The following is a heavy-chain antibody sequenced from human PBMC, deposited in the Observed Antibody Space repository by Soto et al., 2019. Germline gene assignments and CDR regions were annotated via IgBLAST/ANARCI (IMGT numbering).Heavy chain of an antibody. V-gene: IGHV3-30*18. CDR1: GFTFSSYG. J-gene: IGHJ6*02. CDR3: AKDAGRLHYYYGMDV. CDR2: ISYDGSNK. D-gene: IGHD4-17*01. Sequence: GGSLRLSCAASGFTFSSYGMHWVRQAPGKGLEWVAVISYDGSNKYYADSVKGRFTISRDNSKNTLYLQMNSLRAEDTAVYYCAKDAGRLHYYYGMDVWGQGTTVTVSS.